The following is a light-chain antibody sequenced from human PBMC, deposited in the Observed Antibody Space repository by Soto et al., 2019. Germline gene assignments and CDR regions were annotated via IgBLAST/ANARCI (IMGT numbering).Light chain of an antibody. CDR3: QVWDSSSDHGV. J-gene: IGLJ7*01. CDR2: DNS. CDR1: NIGTKS. V-gene: IGLV3-21*02. Sequence: SYELTQPPSVSVAPGQTARITCGGNNIGTKSVHWCQQKPGQAPVLVVYDNSDRPSGIPARFSGSNSGNAATLTISRVEAGDEADYYCQVWDSSSDHGVFGGGTQLTVL.